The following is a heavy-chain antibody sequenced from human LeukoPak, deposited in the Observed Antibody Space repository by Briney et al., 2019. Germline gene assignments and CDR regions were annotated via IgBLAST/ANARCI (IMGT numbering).Heavy chain of an antibody. Sequence: PGGSLRLSCAASGFTFSSYEMNWVRQAPGKGLEWVSYVSSSGSTIYYADSVKGRFTISRDNAKNSLYLQMNSLGAEDTAVYYCARGGTIFLNWGQGTLVTVSS. CDR2: VSSSGSTI. V-gene: IGHV3-48*03. D-gene: IGHD3-9*01. CDR3: ARGGTIFLN. CDR1: GFTFSSYE. J-gene: IGHJ4*02.